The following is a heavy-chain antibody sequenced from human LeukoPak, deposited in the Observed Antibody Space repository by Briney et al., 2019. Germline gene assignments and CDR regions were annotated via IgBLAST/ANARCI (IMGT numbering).Heavy chain of an antibody. Sequence: GGSLRLSCAASGFTFSSYAMSWVRQAPGKGLEWVSAISGSGGSTYYADSVKGRFTISRDNSKNTLYLQMNSLRAEDTAVYYCAHCDFDGTSGPYDHWGQGTLVTVSS. V-gene: IGHV3-23*01. J-gene: IGHJ4*02. D-gene: IGHD1-14*01. CDR2: ISGSGGST. CDR1: GFTFSSYA. CDR3: AHCDFDGTSGPYDH.